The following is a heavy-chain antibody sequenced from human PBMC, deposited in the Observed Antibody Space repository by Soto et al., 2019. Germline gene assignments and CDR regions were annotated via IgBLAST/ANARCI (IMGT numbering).Heavy chain of an antibody. CDR1: GGSISSSSYY. D-gene: IGHD2-15*01. CDR2: IYYSGST. J-gene: IGHJ6*02. Sequence: PSETLSLTCTVSGGSISSSSYYWGWIRQPPGKGLEWIGSIYYSGSTYYNPSLKSRVTISVDTSKKQFSLKLSTVTAADTAVYYCATQDVNYYYYGMDVWGQGTTVTVSS. V-gene: IGHV4-39*01. CDR3: ATQDVNYYYYGMDV.